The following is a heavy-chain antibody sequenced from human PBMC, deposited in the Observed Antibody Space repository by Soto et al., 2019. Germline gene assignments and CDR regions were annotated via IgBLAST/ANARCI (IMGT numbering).Heavy chain of an antibody. CDR2: ISFDGSLT. V-gene: IGHV3-64D*08. CDR3: VKGHSQGFPIHSAGWNMFFDH. Sequence: EVQLVESGGGLVQPGGSLRLSCSASGFTFSNYAMTWVRQAPGKGLEYVSAISFDGSLTYYVDSVKGRFTISRDTSKNTLYLQMSSLRAEDTAVYHCVKGHSQGFPIHSAGWNMFFDHCGQGTLVTVPS. D-gene: IGHD6-19*01. J-gene: IGHJ4*02. CDR1: GFTFSNYA.